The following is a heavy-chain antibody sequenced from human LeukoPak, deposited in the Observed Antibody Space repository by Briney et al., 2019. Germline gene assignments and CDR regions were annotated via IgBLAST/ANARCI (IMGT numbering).Heavy chain of an antibody. J-gene: IGHJ4*02. CDR1: GFTFSSYS. CDR2: INSDGSST. CDR3: ARARVDFDY. Sequence: GESLRLSCTASGFTFSSYSMHWVRQAPGKGLVWVSRINSDGSSTSYTESVKGRFTISRDNAKNTLYLQMNSLRAEDTAVYYCARARVDFDYWGQGTLVTVSS. V-gene: IGHV3-74*01.